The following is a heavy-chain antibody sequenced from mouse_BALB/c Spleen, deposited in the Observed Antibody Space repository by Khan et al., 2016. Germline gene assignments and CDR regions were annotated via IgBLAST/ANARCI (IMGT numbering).Heavy chain of an antibody. CDR1: GYTFTSYW. D-gene: IGHD2-12*01. J-gene: IGHJ2*01. CDR2: IYPGDGDT. CDR3: ASYDGGGDDYFDC. V-gene: IGHV1-87*01. Sequence: QVQLQQSGAELARPGASVKLSCKASGYTFTSYWMQWVKQRPGQGLEWIGAIYPGDGDTRYTQKFKGKVTLTADKSSSTAYMQLSSLASEGSAGSYCASYDGGGDDYFDCWGGGTTLAVSS.